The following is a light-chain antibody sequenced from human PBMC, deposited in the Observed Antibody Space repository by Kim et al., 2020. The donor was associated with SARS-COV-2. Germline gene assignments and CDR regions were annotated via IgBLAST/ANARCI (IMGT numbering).Light chain of an antibody. CDR2: DAS. CDR1: QNIYKY. V-gene: IGKV1-33*01. Sequence: AYVGDKVTINCQASQNIYKYLNWYQHKPGKAPNLLIYDASKLQTGVPPRFSGSGSGTHFTLTINGLQPEDIATYYCQQNDDLPVTFGGGTKVDIK. J-gene: IGKJ4*01. CDR3: QQNDDLPVT.